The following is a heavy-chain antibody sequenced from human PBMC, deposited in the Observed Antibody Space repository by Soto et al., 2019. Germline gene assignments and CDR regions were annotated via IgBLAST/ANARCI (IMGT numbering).Heavy chain of an antibody. CDR1: GDTFSSYT. CDR3: ARRRYCGGECYTQYYSGMDV. D-gene: IGHD2-21*01. J-gene: IGHJ6*02. Sequence: QVQLVQSGPEVKKPGSSVRISCRSGGDTFSSYTVSWVRQTPGQGLEWMGRIIPVLGVTNYSRKFKGRMTITADKTKNTAHMELSSLKAEETARYYRARRRYCGGECYTQYYSGMDVWGQGTSVIVSS. CDR2: IIPVLGVT. V-gene: IGHV1-69*02.